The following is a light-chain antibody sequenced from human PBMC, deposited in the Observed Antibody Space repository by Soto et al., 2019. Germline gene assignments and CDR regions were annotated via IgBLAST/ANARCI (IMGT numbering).Light chain of an antibody. Sequence: EIVLTQSPATLSLSPGERVTLSCRASQSVGSYLAWYQQKPGQAPRLLIYDASNRATGIPARFSGSGSGTDFTLTISILGPEDFAVYYCQQRSNWPLTFGGGTKVEIK. CDR3: QQRSNWPLT. V-gene: IGKV3-11*01. CDR1: QSVGSY. CDR2: DAS. J-gene: IGKJ4*01.